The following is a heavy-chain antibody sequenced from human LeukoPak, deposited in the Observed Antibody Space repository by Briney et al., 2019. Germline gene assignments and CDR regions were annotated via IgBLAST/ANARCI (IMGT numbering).Heavy chain of an antibody. CDR3: ARVGDYNWNVYRYSYFDP. CDR1: GYTFGRYA. Sequence: AAVKVSCKASGYTFGRYAISWVRPAPGQGLEWMGWISSQTSSTDYAQKFRGRITMTTDASKDTAYMELTGLRSDDTAVYFCARVGDYNWNVYRYSYFDPWGQGTLVTVSS. V-gene: IGHV1-18*01. CDR2: ISSQTSST. J-gene: IGHJ5*02. D-gene: IGHD3-16*02.